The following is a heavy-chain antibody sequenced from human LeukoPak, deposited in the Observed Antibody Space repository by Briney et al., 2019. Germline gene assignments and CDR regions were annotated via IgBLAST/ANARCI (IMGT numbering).Heavy chain of an antibody. V-gene: IGHV4-34*01. CDR1: GGSYSGYY. J-gene: IGHJ5*02. D-gene: IGHD3-10*01. Sequence: PSETLSLTCAVYGGSYSGYYRSWIRQPPGKGLEWIGEINHSGSTNYNPSLKSRVTISVDTSKNQFSLKLSSVTAADTAVYYCARAYYSTSWFPHWGQGALVTVSS. CDR3: ARAYYSTSWFPH. CDR2: INHSGST.